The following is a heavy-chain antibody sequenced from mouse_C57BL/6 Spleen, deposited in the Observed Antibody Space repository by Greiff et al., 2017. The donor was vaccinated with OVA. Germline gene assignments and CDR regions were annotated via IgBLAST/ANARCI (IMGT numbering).Heavy chain of an antibody. CDR1: GYTFTSYW. V-gene: IGHV1-55*01. J-gene: IGHJ2*01. Sequence: QVQLQQPGAELVKPGASVKMSCTASGYTFTSYWITWVKQRPGQGLEWIGDIYPGRGSTTSNEKVKSKATLTVDTSSSTAYMQRSSRTSEDAAVYYCARGGAGYGFDDWGQGTTLTVSA. CDR3: ARGGAGYGFDD. CDR2: IYPGRGST. D-gene: IGHD2-2*01.